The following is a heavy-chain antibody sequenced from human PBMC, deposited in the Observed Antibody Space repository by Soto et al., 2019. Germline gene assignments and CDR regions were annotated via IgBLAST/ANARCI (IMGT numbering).Heavy chain of an antibody. CDR3: ARRSGYYYPYFDY. CDR1: GGSFSGYY. D-gene: IGHD3-22*01. J-gene: IGHJ4*02. V-gene: IGHV4-34*01. CDR2: INHSGST. Sequence: PGGSLRLTCAVYGGSFSGYYWSWIRQPPGKGLEWIGEINHSGSTNYNPSLKSRVTISVDTSKNQFSLKLSSVTAADTAVYYCARRSGYYYPYFDYWGQGTLVTVSS.